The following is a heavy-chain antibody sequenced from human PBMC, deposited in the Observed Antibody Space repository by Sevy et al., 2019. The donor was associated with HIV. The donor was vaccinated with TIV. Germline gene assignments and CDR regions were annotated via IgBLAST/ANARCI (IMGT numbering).Heavy chain of an antibody. CDR1: GFTFSNYP. CDR3: ARAALTSGYLYYFDY. D-gene: IGHD3-22*01. CDR2: ISYDGSTT. Sequence: GGSLRLSCAASGFTFSNYPMHWVRQAPSKGLEWVAVISYDGSTTYYADSLKGRFTISRDTSKSTLYLQVNSLRAEDAAVYYCARAALTSGYLYYFDYWGQGTLVTVSS. V-gene: IGHV3-30*04. J-gene: IGHJ4*02.